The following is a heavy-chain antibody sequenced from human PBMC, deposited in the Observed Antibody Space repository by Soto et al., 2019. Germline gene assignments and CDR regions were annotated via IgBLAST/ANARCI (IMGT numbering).Heavy chain of an antibody. Sequence: ASVKVSCKASGYIFTSYGISWVRQAPGQGLEWMGWISAYNGNPKYAQKFQGRVTMTTDTSTSTAYMELRSLRSDDTAVYYCARATAGEDIVVEPASIGVDPWGQGTLVTVSS. D-gene: IGHD2-2*02. CDR3: ARATAGEDIVVEPASIGVDP. V-gene: IGHV1-18*01. J-gene: IGHJ5*02. CDR1: GYIFTSYG. CDR2: ISAYNGNP.